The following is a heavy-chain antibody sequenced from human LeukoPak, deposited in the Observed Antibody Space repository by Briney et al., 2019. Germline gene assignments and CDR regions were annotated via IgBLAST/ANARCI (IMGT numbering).Heavy chain of an antibody. V-gene: IGHV3-23*01. Sequence: GASLTLSCPASGFTLSSYSMSWVRQAPGKGLEWVSGVSGSGGNIHYADSVKGRFTISRDNSKTTLYLQMNSLRAEDTAVYYCAASLPNVVVVPATKGPFGYWGQGALVTVSS. D-gene: IGHD2-2*01. CDR2: VSGSGGNI. CDR3: AASLPNVVVVPATKGPFGY. J-gene: IGHJ4*02. CDR1: GFTLSSYS.